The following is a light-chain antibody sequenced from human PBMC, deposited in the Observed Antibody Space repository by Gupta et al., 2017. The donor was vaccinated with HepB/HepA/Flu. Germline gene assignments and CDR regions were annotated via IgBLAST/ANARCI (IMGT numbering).Light chain of an antibody. CDR2: AAS. J-gene: IGKJ1*01. CDR1: QGISSY. Sequence: ALRLTQPPSSFSASTGDRVTITCRASQGISSYLAWYQQKPGKAPKLLIYAASTLQSGVPSRFSGSGSGTDFTLTISCLQSEDFATYYCQQYYSYPRTFGQGTKVEIK. V-gene: IGKV1-8*01. CDR3: QQYYSYPRT.